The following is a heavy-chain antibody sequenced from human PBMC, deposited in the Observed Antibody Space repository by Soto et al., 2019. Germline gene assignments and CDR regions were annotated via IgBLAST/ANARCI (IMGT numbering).Heavy chain of an antibody. Sequence: QVQLVQSGAEVKKPGSSVKVSCKASGGTFSSYAISWVRQAPGQGLEWMGGIIPIFGTANYAQKFQGRVTITADESTSTAYMELSSLGSEDTAVYYCARDPFRRASSVAATSYYYYYGMDVWGQGTTVTVSS. CDR3: ARDPFRRASSVAATSYYYYYGMDV. J-gene: IGHJ6*02. D-gene: IGHD2-15*01. V-gene: IGHV1-69*01. CDR2: IIPIFGTA. CDR1: GGTFSSYA.